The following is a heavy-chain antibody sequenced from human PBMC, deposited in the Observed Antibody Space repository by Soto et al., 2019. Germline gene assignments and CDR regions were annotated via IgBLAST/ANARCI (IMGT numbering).Heavy chain of an antibody. CDR1: GFTFINYW. V-gene: IGHV3-74*01. CDR3: ARDPAPSGWFDY. CDR2: INSDGSST. J-gene: IGHJ5*01. Sequence: GGSLRLSCAASGFTFINYWMHWVRQVPGKGLVWVSRINSDGSSTSYADYVKGRFTISRDNAKNTLYLQMNSLRAEDTAVYYCARDPAPSGWFDYWGQGTLVTVSS. D-gene: IGHD1-26*01.